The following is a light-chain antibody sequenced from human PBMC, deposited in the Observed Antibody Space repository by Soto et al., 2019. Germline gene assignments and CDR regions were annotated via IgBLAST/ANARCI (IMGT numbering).Light chain of an antibody. Sequence: QSVLTQPASVSGSPGQSITISCTGTSIDVGSYNLVSWYQQHPGKAPKLMIYEVSKRPSGVSNRFSGSKSGNTASLTISGLQAKDEADYYCCSYAARRYVFGTGTKVTVL. CDR2: EVS. CDR3: CSYAARRYV. J-gene: IGLJ1*01. V-gene: IGLV2-23*02. CDR1: SIDVGSYNL.